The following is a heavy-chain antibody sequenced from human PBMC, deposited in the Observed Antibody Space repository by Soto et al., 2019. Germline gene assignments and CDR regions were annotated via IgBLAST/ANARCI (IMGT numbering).Heavy chain of an antibody. CDR2: IIAIFGTT. Sequence: SSVKVSCKASGGTFNSYAINWVRQAPGQGLEWMGGIIAIFGTTNYAQKFLGRVTITADESTRTAYMELSSLRAEDTAVYYCTRDSYEKSGLSRPNWGQGTPVTVSS. V-gene: IGHV1-69*13. CDR1: GGTFNSYA. D-gene: IGHD3-22*01. J-gene: IGHJ4*02. CDR3: TRDSYEKSGLSRPN.